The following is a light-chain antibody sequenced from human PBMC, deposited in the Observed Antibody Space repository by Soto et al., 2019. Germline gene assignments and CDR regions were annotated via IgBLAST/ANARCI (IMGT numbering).Light chain of an antibody. CDR1: QSVGSN. V-gene: IGKV3-15*01. CDR2: GAS. CDR3: QQYNNWPPDRT. J-gene: IGKJ1*01. Sequence: EIVMTQSPATLSVSPGERATLSCRASQSVGSNLAWYQQKPGQAPRLLIYGASTRATGISARFIGSVSGTEFTLTISSLQSEDFAIYFWQQYNNWPPDRTFGQGTKVEIK.